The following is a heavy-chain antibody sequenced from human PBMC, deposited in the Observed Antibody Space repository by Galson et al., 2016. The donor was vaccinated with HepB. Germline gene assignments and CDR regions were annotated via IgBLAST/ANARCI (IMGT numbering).Heavy chain of an antibody. Sequence: SETLSLTCTVSGGPIDSYYWSWIRQPPGKGLEWIGYIYHSGRTNYNPSLKSRVTISVDKSKKQFSLKMSSVTAADTAVYYCAGGGNYGVFDLWGQGTLVTVSS. D-gene: IGHD4/OR15-4a*01. V-gene: IGHV4-59*01. CDR1: GGPIDSYY. CDR3: AGGGNYGVFDL. J-gene: IGHJ4*02. CDR2: IYHSGRT.